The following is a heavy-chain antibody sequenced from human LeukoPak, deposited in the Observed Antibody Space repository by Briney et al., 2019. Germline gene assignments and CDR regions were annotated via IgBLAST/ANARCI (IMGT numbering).Heavy chain of an antibody. CDR2: INPSGGST. D-gene: IGHD2-21*02. Sequence: ASVKVSCKASGYTFTSYYLHWVRQAPGQGLEWMGIINPSGGSTSYAQKFQGRVTITRDMSTNTLYMELSSLRSEDTAVYYCARDLPGDFDFDYWGQGTLVTVSS. V-gene: IGHV1-46*01. CDR1: GYTFTSYY. CDR3: ARDLPGDFDFDY. J-gene: IGHJ4*02.